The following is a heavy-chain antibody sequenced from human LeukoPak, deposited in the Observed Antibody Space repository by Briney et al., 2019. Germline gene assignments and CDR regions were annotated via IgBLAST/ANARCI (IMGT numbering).Heavy chain of an antibody. CDR3: ASVLGYCSGGSCCPRSGWFDP. CDR2: ISAYNGNT. CDR1: GYTFTSYG. V-gene: IGHV1-18*01. Sequence: ASVKVSCKASGYTFTSYGISWVRQAPGQGLEWMGWISAYNGNTNYAQKLQGRVTMTTDTSTSTAYMELRGLRSDDTAVYYCASVLGYCSGGSCCPRSGWFDPWGQGTLVTVSS. D-gene: IGHD2-15*01. J-gene: IGHJ5*02.